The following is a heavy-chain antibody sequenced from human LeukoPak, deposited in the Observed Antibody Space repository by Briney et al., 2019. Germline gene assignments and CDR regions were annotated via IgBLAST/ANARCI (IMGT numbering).Heavy chain of an antibody. CDR3: AKDNSYYYGSGSSDYGMDV. Sequence: PGGTLRLSCAASGFTFSSYGLHWVRQAPGTGLEWVAVISYDGSNKYYADSLQGRFTISRDNSKNTLYLQMNSLRAEDTAVYYCAKDNSYYYGSGSSDYGMDVWGQGTTVTVSS. CDR1: GFTFSSYG. CDR2: ISYDGSNK. V-gene: IGHV3-30*18. J-gene: IGHJ6*02. D-gene: IGHD3-10*01.